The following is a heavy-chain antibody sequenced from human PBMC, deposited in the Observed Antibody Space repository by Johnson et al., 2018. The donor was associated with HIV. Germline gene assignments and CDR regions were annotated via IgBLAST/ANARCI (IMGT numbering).Heavy chain of an antibody. CDR3: ARVGYSSSWYLGAFDI. Sequence: QVQLVESGGGVVQPGRSLRLSCAASGFTFSSYAMHWVRQAPGKGLEWVAVIWYDGSNKYYADSVKGRFTISRDNSKNTLYLQMNSLRAEDTAVYYCARVGYSSSWYLGAFDIWGQGTMVTVSS. D-gene: IGHD6-13*01. J-gene: IGHJ3*02. CDR2: IWYDGSNK. CDR1: GFTFSSYA. V-gene: IGHV3-30*04.